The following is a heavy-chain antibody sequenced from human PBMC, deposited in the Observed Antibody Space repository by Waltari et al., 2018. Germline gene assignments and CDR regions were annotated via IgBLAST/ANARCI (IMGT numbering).Heavy chain of an antibody. V-gene: IGHV3-23*01. D-gene: IGHD2-15*01. CDR1: GFTFSSYA. Sequence: EVQLLESGGGLVQPGGSLRLSCAASGFTFSSYAMSWVRQAPGKGLEWVSAISGSVVSTDYADSVKGRFTISRDNSKNTLYLQMNSLRAEDTAVYYCAKVGVGGRHPLLWYFDYWGQGTLVTVSS. CDR3: AKVGVGGRHPLLWYFDY. J-gene: IGHJ4*02. CDR2: ISGSVVST.